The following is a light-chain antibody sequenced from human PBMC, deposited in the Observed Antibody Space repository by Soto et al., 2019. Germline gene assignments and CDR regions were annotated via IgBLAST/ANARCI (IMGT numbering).Light chain of an antibody. Sequence: DIVLTQSPGTLSLSPGERATLSCRASQSVDSRYLAWYQQKPGQAPRLLIYAVSSRATGIPDRFSGSGSGTDFTLTISRLEPEDFAEYYCQQYGSSPRYSFGQGTNREIK. CDR2: AVS. V-gene: IGKV3-20*01. CDR3: QQYGSSPRYS. J-gene: IGKJ2*03. CDR1: QSVDSRY.